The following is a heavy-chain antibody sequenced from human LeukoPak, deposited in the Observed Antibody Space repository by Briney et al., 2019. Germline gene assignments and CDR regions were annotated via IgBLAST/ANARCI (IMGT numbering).Heavy chain of an antibody. CDR1: GGSISSDHYY. CDR3: AAVVPAAANAFDI. J-gene: IGHJ3*02. Sequence: SQTLSLTCTVSGGSISSDHYYWSWIRQYPGKGLEWIGYIYYSGSTYYNPSLKSRVTISVDTSKKQFSLKLTSVTAADTAVYYCAAVVPAAANAFDIWGQGTMVTVSS. CDR2: IYYSGST. V-gene: IGHV4-31*03. D-gene: IGHD2-2*01.